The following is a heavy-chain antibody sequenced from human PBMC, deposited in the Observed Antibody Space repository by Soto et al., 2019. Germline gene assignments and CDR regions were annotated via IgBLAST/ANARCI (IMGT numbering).Heavy chain of an antibody. V-gene: IGHV5-51*01. Sequence: GESLKISCKGSGYSFTSYWIGWVRQMPGKGLEWMGIIYPGDSDTRYSPSFQGQVTISADKSISTAYLQWSSLTASDTAMYYFARHCPNYYDSSGSPCDNWGKRCLVTVCS. D-gene: IGHD3-22*01. J-gene: IGHJ4*02. CDR3: ARHCPNYYDSSGSPCDN. CDR1: GYSFTSYW. CDR2: IYPGDSDT.